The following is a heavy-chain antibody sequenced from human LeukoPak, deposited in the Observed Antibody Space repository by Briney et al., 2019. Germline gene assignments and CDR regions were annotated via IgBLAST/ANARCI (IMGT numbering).Heavy chain of an antibody. CDR1: GYTFTSYY. J-gene: IGHJ4*02. CDR2: INPSGGST. CDR3: ARDQGGYCSGGSCYGFDY. V-gene: IGHV1-46*03. Sequence: ASVKVSCKASGYTFTSYYMHWVRQAPGQGLEWMGIINPSGGSTSYAQKFQVRVTMTRDTSTSTVYMELSSLRSEDTAVYYCARDQGGYCSGGSCYGFDYWGQGTLVTVSS. D-gene: IGHD2-15*01.